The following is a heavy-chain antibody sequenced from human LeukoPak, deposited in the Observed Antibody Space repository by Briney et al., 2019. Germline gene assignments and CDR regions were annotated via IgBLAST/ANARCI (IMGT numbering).Heavy chain of an antibody. V-gene: IGHV3-23*01. CDR1: GFTFSSYG. J-gene: IGHJ4*02. D-gene: IGHD4-17*01. Sequence: GGSLRLSCAASGFTFSSYGMSWVRQAPGQGLEWVSTISGSGGSTYYADSVKGRFAISRDNSKTTLYLQMNSLIAEDSAVYYCAKDHNNRRSDVLRYFDYWGQGTLVTVSS. CDR2: ISGSGGST. CDR3: AKDHNNRRSDVLRYFDY.